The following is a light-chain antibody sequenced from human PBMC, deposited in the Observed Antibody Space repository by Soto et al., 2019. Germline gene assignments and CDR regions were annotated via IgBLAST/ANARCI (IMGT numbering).Light chain of an antibody. CDR2: ATS. CDR1: SSDVGTYNL. Sequence: QSALTQPAAVSGSPGQSITIPCTGTSSDVGTYNLVSWYQQYPGKAPKLMIYATSKRPSGVSNRFSGSKSGDTASLTISGLQAEDEADYYCTSFARGSTVVFGGGTKLTVL. V-gene: IGLV2-23*01. J-gene: IGLJ3*02. CDR3: TSFARGSTVV.